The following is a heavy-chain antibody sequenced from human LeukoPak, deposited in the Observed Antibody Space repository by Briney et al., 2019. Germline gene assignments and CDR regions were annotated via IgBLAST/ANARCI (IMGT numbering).Heavy chain of an antibody. CDR3: ARVSRGRYCSSTSCYETDY. Sequence: GGSLRLSCAASGFTFDDYAMHWVRQAPGKGLEWVSGISWNSGSIGYADSVKGRFTISRDNAKNSLYLQMNSLRAEDTALYYCARVSRGRYCSSTSCYETDYWGQGTLVTVSS. D-gene: IGHD2-2*01. V-gene: IGHV3-9*01. J-gene: IGHJ4*02. CDR1: GFTFDDYA. CDR2: ISWNSGSI.